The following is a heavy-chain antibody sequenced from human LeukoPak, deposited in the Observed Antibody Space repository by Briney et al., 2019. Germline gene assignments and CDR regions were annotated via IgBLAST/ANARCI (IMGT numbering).Heavy chain of an antibody. CDR2: IYHRGST. V-gene: IGHV4-38-2*02. J-gene: IGHJ4*01. D-gene: IGHD3-3*01. Sequence: SETLSLTCTVSGYSISSGYYWGWLRPPPGKGVEWIGSIYHRGSTYYNPSVKSRVTIYVDTYKNQFSLKLSSGTGADTAVYYCASNDFWSGYFFVWGQGTMVTVSS. CDR1: GYSISSGYY. CDR3: ASNDFWSGYFFV.